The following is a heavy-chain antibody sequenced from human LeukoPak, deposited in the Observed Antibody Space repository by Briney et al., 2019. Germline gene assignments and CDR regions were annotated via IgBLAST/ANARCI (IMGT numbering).Heavy chain of an antibody. V-gene: IGHV5-51*01. J-gene: IGHJ5*02. D-gene: IGHD2-2*01. CDR1: GYSFTSYW. CDR2: IYPGDSDT. CDR3: ARVEVPAARRDNWFDP. Sequence: GESLKISCKGSGYSFTSYWIGWVRQMPGKGLEWMGIIYPGDSDTRYSPSFQGQVTISADKSISTAYLQWSSLKASDTAMYYCARVEVPAARRDNWFDPWGQGTLVTVSS.